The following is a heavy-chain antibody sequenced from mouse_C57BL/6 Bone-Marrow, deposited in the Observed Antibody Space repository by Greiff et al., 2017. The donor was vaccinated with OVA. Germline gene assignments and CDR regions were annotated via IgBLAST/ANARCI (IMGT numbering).Heavy chain of an antibody. CDR2: ISSGSSTI. J-gene: IGHJ2*01. Sequence: EVKLVESGGGLVKPGGSLKLSCAASGFTFNDYGMHWVRQAPEKGLEWVAYISSGSSTIYYADTVKGRFTISRDNAKNTLFLQMTSLRSEDTAMYYCARRDGPYYFDYWGQGTTLTVSS. CDR3: ARRDGPYYFDY. D-gene: IGHD1-1*01. V-gene: IGHV5-17*01. CDR1: GFTFNDYG.